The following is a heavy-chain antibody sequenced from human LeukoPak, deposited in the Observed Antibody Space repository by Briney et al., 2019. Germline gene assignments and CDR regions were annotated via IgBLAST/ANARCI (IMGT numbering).Heavy chain of an antibody. CDR1: GFIFSSYG. CDR3: AKSFPDSPRSKLDY. V-gene: IGHV3-30*18. D-gene: IGHD2-15*01. Sequence: GGALRLSCAASGFIFSSYGLHWVRQAAGKGLEWVAVISYDGSNKYYADSVQGRFTISRDNSKNALYLQMNSLRAEDTAVYYCAKSFPDSPRSKLDYWGQGTLLTVSS. J-gene: IGHJ4*02. CDR2: ISYDGSNK.